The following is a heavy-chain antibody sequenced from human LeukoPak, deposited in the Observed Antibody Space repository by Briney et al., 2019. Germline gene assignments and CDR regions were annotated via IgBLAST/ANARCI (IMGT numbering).Heavy chain of an antibody. CDR3: AGTFYDILTRLPFPDY. Sequence: PSETLSLTCTVSGGSISSYYWSWLRQPPGKGLEGIGYIYYSGSTNYNPSLKSRVTISVDTSKNQFSLKLSSVTAADTAVYYCAGTFYDILTRLPFPDYWGQGTLVTVSS. CDR2: IYYSGST. V-gene: IGHV4-59*01. J-gene: IGHJ4*02. CDR1: GGSISSYY. D-gene: IGHD3-9*01.